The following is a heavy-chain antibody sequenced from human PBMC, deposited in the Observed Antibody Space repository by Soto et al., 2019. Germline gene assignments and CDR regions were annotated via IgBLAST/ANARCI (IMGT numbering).Heavy chain of an antibody. CDR3: ATYCSGSNCPGPWC. D-gene: IGHD2-15*01. Sequence: QVQLVQSGAEVKKPGASVKVSCKASGYSFITYYLHWVRQAPGQGLEWMAIINPSGGSTTYAQKFQGRVTLTMDTSTSTVYLELSSLKSDDTAVHYCATYCSGSNCPGPWCWGQGTLVTVSS. V-gene: IGHV1-46*03. CDR1: GYSFITYY. J-gene: IGHJ3*01. CDR2: INPSGGST.